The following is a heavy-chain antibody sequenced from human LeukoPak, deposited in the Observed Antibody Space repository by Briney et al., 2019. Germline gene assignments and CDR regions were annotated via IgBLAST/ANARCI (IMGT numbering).Heavy chain of an antibody. CDR3: AGGPSSLELLKT. CDR1: GGSITKLEYY. V-gene: IGHV4-61*02. Sequence: SETLSLTCNVSGGSITKLEYYWSWIRQSAGKGLEWIARVDVGGATNYNPSLKSRVSISVDPSKNQFSLKVTSVTAADTALYFCAGGPSSLELLKTWGQGTLVTVSS. CDR2: VDVGGAT. J-gene: IGHJ5*02. D-gene: IGHD1-7*01.